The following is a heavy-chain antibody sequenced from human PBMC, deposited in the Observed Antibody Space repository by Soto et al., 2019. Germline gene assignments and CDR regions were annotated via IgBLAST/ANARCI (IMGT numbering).Heavy chain of an antibody. V-gene: IGHV3-23*01. CDR1: GFTFISYA. J-gene: IGHJ4*02. D-gene: IGHD5-12*01. Sequence: GGSLRLSCAASGFTFISYAMSWGRQAPGKGLEWVSAISGSGGSTYYADSVKGRFTISRDNSKNTLYLQMNSLRAEDTAVYYCAKMDIAYYFDYWGQGTLVTVSS. CDR2: ISGSGGST. CDR3: AKMDIAYYFDY.